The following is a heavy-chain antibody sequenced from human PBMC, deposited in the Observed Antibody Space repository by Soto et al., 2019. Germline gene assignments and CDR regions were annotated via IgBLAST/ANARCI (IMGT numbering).Heavy chain of an antibody. D-gene: IGHD3-22*01. CDR2: INHSGST. Sequence: PSETLSLTCAVDGGYFSGYYWSWIRQPPGKGLEWIGEINHSGSTNYNPSLKSRVTISVDTSKNQFSLKLSSVTAADTAVYYCARKIDNWFDPWGQGTLVTVSS. CDR1: GGYFSGYY. CDR3: ARKIDNWFDP. J-gene: IGHJ5*02. V-gene: IGHV4-34*01.